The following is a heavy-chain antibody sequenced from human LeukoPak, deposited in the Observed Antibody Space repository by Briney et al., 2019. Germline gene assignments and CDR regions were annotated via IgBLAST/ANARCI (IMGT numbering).Heavy chain of an antibody. CDR2: ISRDGGST. CDR1: GFTFDDYI. CDR3: ARAGYDFWSGYFFDY. V-gene: IGHV3-43*01. Sequence: GGSLRLSCAASGFTFDDYIMHWVRQAPGKGLEWVSLISRDGGSTYYADSVKGRFTISRDNSKSSLYLQMNSLRTEDTALYYCARAGYDFWSGYFFDYWGQGTLVTVSS. D-gene: IGHD3-3*01. J-gene: IGHJ4*02.